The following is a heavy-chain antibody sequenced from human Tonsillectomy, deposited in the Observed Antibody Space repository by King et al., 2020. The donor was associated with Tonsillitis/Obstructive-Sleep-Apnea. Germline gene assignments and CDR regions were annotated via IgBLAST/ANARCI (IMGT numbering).Heavy chain of an antibody. V-gene: IGHV3-30*18. CDR2: VSYDGGST. D-gene: IGHD6-19*01. CDR3: AKDKRQWLVRAPYFDS. CDR1: GFSFSRFG. Sequence: QVQLVESGGGVAQPGGSLRLSCTASGFSFSRFGMHWVRQAPGKSLEWVAIVSYDGGSTYYADSVKGRFTISRDNSKKVVYLQMNSLRAEDTAMYFCAKDKRQWLVRAPYFDSWGQGTLVTVSS. J-gene: IGHJ4*02.